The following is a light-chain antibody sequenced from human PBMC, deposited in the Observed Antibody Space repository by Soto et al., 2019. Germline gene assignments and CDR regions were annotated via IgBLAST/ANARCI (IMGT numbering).Light chain of an antibody. CDR1: QSLVHSDGIAY. J-gene: IGKJ5*01. CDR3: MQGTHWPIT. CDR2: KVS. V-gene: IGKV2-30*02. Sequence: DVVMTQSPLSLPGTLGQPASISCSSKQSLVHSDGIAYFSWFQQRPGRSPRRLIYKVSNRDCGVPARFSGSGSGTDFALKISRVEAEDFGVYYCMQGTHWPITFGQGTRLEIK.